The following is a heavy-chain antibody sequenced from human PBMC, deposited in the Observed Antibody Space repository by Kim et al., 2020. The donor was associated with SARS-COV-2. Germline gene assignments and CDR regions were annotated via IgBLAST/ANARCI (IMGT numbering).Heavy chain of an antibody. D-gene: IGHD4-17*01. Sequence: SETLSLTCTVSGASIYTGGSYWSWIRQAPGKGLEWMGYIYYSGRAYYNPSLKSRLTMSVDMSKNQFSLELTSVTAADTAVYYCARDRDDYGDYSWFDPWGQGTLVTVSS. CDR2: IYYSGRA. J-gene: IGHJ5*02. CDR3: ARDRDDYGDYSWFDP. CDR1: GASIYTGGSY. V-gene: IGHV4-31*03.